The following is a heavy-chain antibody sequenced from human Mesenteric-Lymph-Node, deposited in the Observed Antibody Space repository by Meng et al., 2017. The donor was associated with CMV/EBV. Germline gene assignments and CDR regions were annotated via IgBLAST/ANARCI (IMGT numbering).Heavy chain of an antibody. CDR3: ASGTFGVVIMDY. CDR2: IYYSGST. V-gene: IGHV4-39*07. Sequence: GSLRLSCTVSGGSISSSSYYWGWIRQPPGKGLEWIGSIYYSGSTYYNPSLKSRVTISVDTSKNQFSLKLSSVTAADTAVYYCASGTFGVVIMDYWGQGTLVTVSS. CDR1: GGSISSSSYY. J-gene: IGHJ4*02. D-gene: IGHD3-3*02.